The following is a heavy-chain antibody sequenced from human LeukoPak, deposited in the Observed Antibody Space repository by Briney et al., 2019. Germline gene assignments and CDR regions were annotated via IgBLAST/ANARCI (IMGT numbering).Heavy chain of an antibody. D-gene: IGHD3-10*01. CDR3: XXXXXGSGKNWFDP. V-gene: IGHV3-33*01. CDR1: GFTFSSHG. CDR2: IWYDGRNS. Sequence: GTSLRLSCAASGFTFSSHGMHWVRQAPGKGLEWVSGIWYDGRNSYYADPVKGRFTISRDNSNNTLYLQMNSLRAEDTAVYYCXXXXXGSGKNWFDPWGQGTLVIVSS. J-gene: IGHJ5*02.